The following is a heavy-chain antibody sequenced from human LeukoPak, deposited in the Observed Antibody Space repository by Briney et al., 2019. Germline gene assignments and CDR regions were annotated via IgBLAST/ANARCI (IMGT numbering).Heavy chain of an antibody. CDR2: TWYDDSKK. CDR3: AKGGSSALGDAFDI. CDR1: GFTFSSYV. D-gene: IGHD3-16*01. J-gene: IGHJ3*02. Sequence: GGSLRLSCAASGFTFSSYVMHWVRQAPGKGLEWVAVTWYDDSKKYYVDSVKGRFTISRDNSENTLDLQMNSLRAEDAAVYYCAKGGSSALGDAFDIWGQGTMVTVSS. V-gene: IGHV3-33*06.